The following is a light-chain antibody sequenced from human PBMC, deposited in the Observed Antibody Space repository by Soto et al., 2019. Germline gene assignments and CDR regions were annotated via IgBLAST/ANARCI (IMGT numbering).Light chain of an antibody. Sequence: EIVLTQSPATLSLSPGERATLSCGASQSVSSSYLAWYQQKPGLAPRLLIYDASSRATGIPDRFNGSGSGTDFTLTISRLEPEDFAVYYCQQYGSSRLTFGGGTKVEIK. CDR2: DAS. J-gene: IGKJ4*01. CDR3: QQYGSSRLT. V-gene: IGKV3D-20*01. CDR1: QSVSSSY.